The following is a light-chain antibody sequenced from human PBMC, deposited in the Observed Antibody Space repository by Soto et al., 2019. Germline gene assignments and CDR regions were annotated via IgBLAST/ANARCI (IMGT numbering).Light chain of an antibody. CDR3: QQLNSFPLT. V-gene: IGKV1D-12*01. CDR2: AAS. CDR1: QGISSW. J-gene: IGKJ5*01. Sequence: DIQMTQSPSSVSASVGDRVPITCRASQGISSWLAWYQRNPGRAPKLLIYAASRLQAGVPLRFSGSGSGTDFTLTISDLQPEDFATYYCQQLNSFPLTFGQGTRLEIK.